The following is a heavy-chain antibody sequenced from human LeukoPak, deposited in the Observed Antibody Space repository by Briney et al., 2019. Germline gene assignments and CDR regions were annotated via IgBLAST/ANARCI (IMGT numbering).Heavy chain of an antibody. CDR1: GGTFSSYA. Sequence: ASVKVSCKASGGTFSSYAISWVRQAPGQGLEWMGGIIPIFGTANYAQKFQGRVTITTDESTSTAYMELSSLRSEDTAVYYCARGTVKGYDFWSGIHRGYYMDVWGKGTTVTVSS. V-gene: IGHV1-69*05. CDR3: ARGTVKGYDFWSGIHRGYYMDV. CDR2: IIPIFGTA. D-gene: IGHD3-3*01. J-gene: IGHJ6*03.